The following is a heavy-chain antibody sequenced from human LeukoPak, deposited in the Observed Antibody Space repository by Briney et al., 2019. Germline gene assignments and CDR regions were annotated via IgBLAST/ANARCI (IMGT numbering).Heavy chain of an antibody. CDR2: ISNSGGST. CDR3: AKDPKKYYYDSSGGY. V-gene: IGHV3-23*01. D-gene: IGHD3-22*01. Sequence: GGSLRLSCAASGFTFNNYAMTWVRQAPGRGLEWVSTISNSGGSTYYADSVKGRFSISRDNSKNTLYLQMNSLRAEDTAVYYCAKDPKKYYYDSSGGYWGQGTLVTVSS. CDR1: GFTFNNYA. J-gene: IGHJ4*02.